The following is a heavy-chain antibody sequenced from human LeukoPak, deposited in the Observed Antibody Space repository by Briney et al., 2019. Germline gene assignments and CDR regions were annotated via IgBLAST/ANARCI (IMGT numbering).Heavy chain of an antibody. D-gene: IGHD6-19*01. CDR3: AKYGNSGWVIDN. Sequence: SETLSLTCSVSGGSISSYYWSWIRQPPGKGLEYIGYVYASGSPYYNPSLKSRVTISVDTSKNQFSLKLSSVTAADTAVYFCAKYGNSGWVIDNWGQGTLVTVSS. V-gene: IGHV4-4*08. CDR2: VYASGSP. CDR1: GGSISSYY. J-gene: IGHJ4*02.